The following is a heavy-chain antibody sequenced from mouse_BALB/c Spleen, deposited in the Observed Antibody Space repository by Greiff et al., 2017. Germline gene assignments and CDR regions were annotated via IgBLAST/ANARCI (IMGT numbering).Heavy chain of an antibody. Sequence: EVMLVESGGGLVKPGGSLKLSCAASGFTFSDYCMYWVRQTPEKRLEWVATISDGGSYTYYPDSVKGRFTISRDNAKNNLYLQMSSLKSEDTAMYYCERDYEGVPAWFAYWGQGTLVTVSA. D-gene: IGHD2-12*01. CDR3: ERDYEGVPAWFAY. CDR2: ISDGGSYT. V-gene: IGHV5-4*02. CDR1: GFTFSDYC. J-gene: IGHJ3*01.